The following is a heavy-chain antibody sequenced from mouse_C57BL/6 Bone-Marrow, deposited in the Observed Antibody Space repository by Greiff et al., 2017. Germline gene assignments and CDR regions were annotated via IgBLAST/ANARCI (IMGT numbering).Heavy chain of an antibody. V-gene: IGHV5-12*01. D-gene: IGHD2-1*01. CDR1: GFTFSDYY. CDR3: ARVTRDY. CDR2: ISNGGGST. J-gene: IGHJ2*01. Sequence: EVQLVESGGGLVQPGGSLKLSCAASGFTFSDYYMYWVRQTPEKRLEWVAYISNGGGSTYYPDTVKGRFTISRDNAKNTLYLQMSRLKSEDTAMYYCARVTRDYWGQGTTLTVSS.